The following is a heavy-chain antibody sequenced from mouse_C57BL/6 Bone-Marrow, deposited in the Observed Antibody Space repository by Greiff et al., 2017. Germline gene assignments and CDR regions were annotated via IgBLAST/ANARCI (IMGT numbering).Heavy chain of an antibody. CDR2: IYPSDSYT. D-gene: IGHD1-1*01. V-gene: IGHV1-69*01. CDR1: GYTFTSYW. CDR3: ARGDTSIKDYFDY. Sequence: QVQLQQPGAELVMPGASVKLSCKASGYTFTSYWMHWVKQRPGQGLEWIGEIYPSDSYTNYNQKFKGKSTLTVDKSSSTAYMQLSSLTSEDSAVYYCARGDTSIKDYFDYWGQGTTLTVSS. J-gene: IGHJ2*01.